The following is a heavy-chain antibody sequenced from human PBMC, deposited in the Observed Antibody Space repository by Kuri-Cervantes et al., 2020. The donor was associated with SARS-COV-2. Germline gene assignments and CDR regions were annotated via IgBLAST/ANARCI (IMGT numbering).Heavy chain of an antibody. D-gene: IGHD2-21*01. CDR1: GFTFSSYG. J-gene: IGHJ6*02. CDR3: ARDKSDWDNYNFAMDL. V-gene: IGHV3-30*03. Sequence: GESLKISCAASGFTFSSYGMHWVRQAPGKGLQWLAGISSNGNNKYYEDSVKGRFTISRDNSKNTLYLQMSSLRVEDTAVYFCARDKSDWDNYNFAMDLWGQGTTVTVSS. CDR2: ISSNGNNK.